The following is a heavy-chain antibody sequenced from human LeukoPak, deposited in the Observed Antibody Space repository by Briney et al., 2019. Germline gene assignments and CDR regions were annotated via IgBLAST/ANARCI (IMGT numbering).Heavy chain of an antibody. V-gene: IGHV3-21*01. CDR2: ITSSSSYI. J-gene: IGHJ4*02. CDR1: GFTFSSYT. CDR3: ARVTWLSAAGTEGNFDY. Sequence: NPGGSLRLSCAASGFTFSSYTMNWVRQAPGKGLEWVSSITSSSSYIYYADSVKGRFTISRHNAKNSLYLQMDSLRAEDTAVYYCARVTWLSAAGTEGNFDYWGRGTLVTVSS. D-gene: IGHD6-13*01.